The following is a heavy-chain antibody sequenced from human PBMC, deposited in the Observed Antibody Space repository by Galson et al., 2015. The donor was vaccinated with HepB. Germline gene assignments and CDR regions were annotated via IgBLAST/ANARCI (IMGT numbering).Heavy chain of an antibody. CDR1: GFTFSSYE. D-gene: IGHD5-24*01. V-gene: IGHV3-48*03. Sequence: SLRLSCAASGFTFSSYEMNWVRQAPGKGLEWVSYISSSGSTIYYADSVKGRFTISRDNAKNSLYLQMNSLRAEDTAVYYCARVGDGYSLDYWGQGTLVTVSS. CDR3: ARVGDGYSLDY. J-gene: IGHJ4*02. CDR2: ISSSGSTI.